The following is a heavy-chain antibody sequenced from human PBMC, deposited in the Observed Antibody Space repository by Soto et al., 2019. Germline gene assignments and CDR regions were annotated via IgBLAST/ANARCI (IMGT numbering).Heavy chain of an antibody. CDR2: IRSKAYGGTT. V-gene: IGHV3-49*03. CDR3: TRGRADYDYVWGSYRNRYYYYGMDV. CDR1: GFTFGDYA. J-gene: IGHJ6*02. Sequence: GGSLRLSCTASGFTFGDYAMSWFRQAPGKGLEWVGFIRSKAYGGTTEYAASVKGRFTISRDDSKSIAYLQMNSLKTEDTAVYYCTRGRADYDYVWGSYRNRYYYYGMDVWGQGTTVTVSS. D-gene: IGHD3-16*02.